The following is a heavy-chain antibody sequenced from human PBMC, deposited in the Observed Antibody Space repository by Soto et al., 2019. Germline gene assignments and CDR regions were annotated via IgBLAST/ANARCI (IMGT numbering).Heavy chain of an antibody. CDR3: AAESVGATSYYYGMDV. D-gene: IGHD1-26*01. CDR2: IVVHSGNT. J-gene: IGHJ6*02. Sequence: VKVSCKASGFTFTNSVVQWVRQARGQRLEWIGWIVVHSGNTNYAQNFQERVTIIRDMSTSTANLELSSLKSEDTAVYYCAAESVGATSYYYGMDVWGQGTTVTVSS. CDR1: GFTFTNSV. V-gene: IGHV1-58*01.